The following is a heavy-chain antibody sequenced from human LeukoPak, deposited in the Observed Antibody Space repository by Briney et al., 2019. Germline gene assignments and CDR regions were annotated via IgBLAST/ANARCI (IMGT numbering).Heavy chain of an antibody. J-gene: IGHJ4*02. D-gene: IGHD3-10*01. V-gene: IGHV3-23*01. CDR3: AKDQGWADGSGDC. CDR1: GFTFSSYA. CDR2: IDISGDNT. Sequence: PGGSLRLSCAASGFTFSSYAMTWVRQAPGKGLEWVSTIDISGDNTYYADSVKGRFTISRDNSKNRLYLQMNGLRAEDTAVYYCAKDQGWADGSGDCWGQGTLVTVSS.